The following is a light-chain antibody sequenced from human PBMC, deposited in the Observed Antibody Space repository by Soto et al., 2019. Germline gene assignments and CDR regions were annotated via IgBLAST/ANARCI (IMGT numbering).Light chain of an antibody. CDR2: GAT. CDR1: QNIRVY. V-gene: IGKV1-39*01. J-gene: IGKJ1*01. CDR3: QQSYNSAWT. Sequence: DIQMTQFPSSLSASVGDRVTITCRSSQNIRVYLNWYQHRPGKAPTVLIYGATKLQSGVSPRFSASVSGTEYTLTINNLQPEDIATYFCQQSYNSAWTFGQGTRV.